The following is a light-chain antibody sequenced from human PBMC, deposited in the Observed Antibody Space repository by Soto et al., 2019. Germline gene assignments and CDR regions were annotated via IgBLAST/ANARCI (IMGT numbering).Light chain of an antibody. V-gene: IGKV3-15*01. Sequence: EIVVTQSPATLSVSPGERVTLSCRASQSVSSSLAWYQQRPGQAPRLLIYDTSTRAAGIAARFSGSGSGTEFTLTISSLQSDDSAVYYCQQYVHWTPWAFVQGTTVEIK. CDR2: DTS. J-gene: IGKJ1*01. CDR3: QQYVHWTPWA. CDR1: QSVSSS.